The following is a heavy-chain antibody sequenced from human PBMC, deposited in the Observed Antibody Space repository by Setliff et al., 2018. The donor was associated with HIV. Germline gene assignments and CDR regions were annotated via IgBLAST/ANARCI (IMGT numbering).Heavy chain of an antibody. CDR2: FDPEQSET. J-gene: IGHJ3*02. CDR1: GYTLTELS. V-gene: IGHV1-24*01. Sequence: ASVKVSCKVSGYTLTELSVHWVRQAPGNGLEWMGGFDPEQSETVYAQRFQGRVSFTEDTSTDTAYMDLISLTSDDTAVYFCAAPLTGPDGFDMWGQGTMVTVSS. CDR3: AAPLTGPDGFDM. D-gene: IGHD3-9*01.